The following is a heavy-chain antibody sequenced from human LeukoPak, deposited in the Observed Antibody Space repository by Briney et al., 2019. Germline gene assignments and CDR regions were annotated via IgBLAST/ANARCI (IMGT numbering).Heavy chain of an antibody. CDR3: ARAGLNGDVDY. CDR1: AGSFSGYY. D-gene: IGHD4-17*01. CDR2: INHSGST. J-gene: IGHJ4*02. V-gene: IGHV4-34*01. Sequence: PSETLSLTCAVYAGSFSGYYWSWIRQPPGKGLEWIGEINHSGSTNYNPSLKSRVTISVDTSKNQFSLKLSSVTAADTAVYYCARAGLNGDVDYWGQGTLVTVSS.